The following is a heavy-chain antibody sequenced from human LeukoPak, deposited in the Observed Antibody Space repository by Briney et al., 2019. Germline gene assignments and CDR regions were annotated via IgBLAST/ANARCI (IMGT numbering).Heavy chain of an antibody. V-gene: IGHV4-4*02. CDR2: IYHSGST. CDR3: ARSNSHSDY. Sequence: SETLSLTCAVSGDPISSSSWWSWVRQPPGKGLEWIAEIYHSGSTDYNPSLKSRVTISVDTSKNQFSLKLSSVTAADTAVYYCARSNSHSDYWGQGTLVTVSS. CDR1: GDPISSSSW. D-gene: IGHD4-23*01. J-gene: IGHJ4*02.